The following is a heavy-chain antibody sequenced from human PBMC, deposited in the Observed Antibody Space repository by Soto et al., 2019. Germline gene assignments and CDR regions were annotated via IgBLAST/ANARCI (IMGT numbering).Heavy chain of an antibody. D-gene: IGHD7-27*01. CDR2: INAGYGNT. CDR3: ARDTGDGTFDF. J-gene: IGHJ4*02. Sequence: GASVKVSCKASGYTFSSYAMHWVRQAPGQRLEWMGWINAGYGNTKSSQKFQDRVTISQDTSASTAYMELTSLRSEDTAVYYSARDTGDGTFDFWGQGTLVTVSS. V-gene: IGHV1-3*01. CDR1: GYTFSSYA.